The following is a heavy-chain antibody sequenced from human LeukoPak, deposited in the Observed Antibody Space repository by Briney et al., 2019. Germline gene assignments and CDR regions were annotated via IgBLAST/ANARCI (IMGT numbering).Heavy chain of an antibody. CDR3: TRFKSTVTTLFDY. Sequence: GGSLRLSCTASGFSFGDYAMSWFRQAPGKGLEWVGFIRSKTYDGTTQYAASVKGRFTISRDDSKSIAYLQMNSLKTEDTAVYYCTRFKSTVTTLFDYWGREPWSPSPQ. J-gene: IGHJ4*02. CDR1: GFSFGDYA. D-gene: IGHD4-11*01. CDR2: IRSKTYDGTT. V-gene: IGHV3-49*03.